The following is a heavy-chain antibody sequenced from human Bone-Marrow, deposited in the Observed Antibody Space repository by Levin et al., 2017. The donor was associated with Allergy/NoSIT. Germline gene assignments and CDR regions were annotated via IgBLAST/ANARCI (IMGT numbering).Heavy chain of an antibody. CDR3: AIGHRQPHLDGYRFDP. D-gene: IGHD2-21*02. CDR1: GVSITNNDYY. Sequence: PSETLSLTCSVSGVSITNNDYYWTWIRQPPGTGLEWIGILYYSGSTYFNPSLKNRVTMSKDTSQNRFSLNLRSATAADTGVYYCAIGHRQPHLDGYRFDPWGRGTLVTVSS. J-gene: IGHJ5*02. V-gene: IGHV4-39*07. CDR2: LYYSGST.